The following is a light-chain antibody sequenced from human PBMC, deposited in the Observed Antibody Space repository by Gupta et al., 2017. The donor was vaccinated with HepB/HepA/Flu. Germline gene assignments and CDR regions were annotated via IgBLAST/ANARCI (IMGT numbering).Light chain of an antibody. CDR1: QSVSSSY. CDR2: GAS. CDR3: QQYCSSAST. J-gene: IGKJ2*01. V-gene: IGKV3-20*01. Sequence: EIVLTHSPVTLPLSPGERATLSCRASQSVSSSYLAWYQQKPGQAPRLLIYGASSRATGIPDRFSGSGSGTDFTLTISRLEPEDFAVYYCQQYCSSASTFGQGTKLEIK.